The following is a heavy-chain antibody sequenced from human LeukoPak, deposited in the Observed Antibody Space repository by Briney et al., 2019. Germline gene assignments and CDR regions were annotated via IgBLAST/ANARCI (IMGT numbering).Heavy chain of an antibody. D-gene: IGHD1/OR15-1a*01. CDR3: AREVNIQADSDAFDI. Sequence: TSETLSLTCTVSGGSFRSRNYLWSWIPQTPGEGLEWIVYISYSGSAYYNPSLKSRVTISIDTSNSQFSLRLRSVTAADTAVYYCAREVNIQADSDAFDIWGPGTTVTVSS. CDR2: ISYSGSA. V-gene: IGHV4-30-4*08. J-gene: IGHJ3*02. CDR1: GGSFRSRNYL.